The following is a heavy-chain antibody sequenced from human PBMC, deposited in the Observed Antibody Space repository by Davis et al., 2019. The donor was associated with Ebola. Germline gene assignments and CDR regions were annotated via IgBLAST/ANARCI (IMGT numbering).Heavy chain of an antibody. J-gene: IGHJ4*02. D-gene: IGHD3-16*02. CDR2: MNPNSGNT. V-gene: IGHV1-8*02. CDR1: GGTFSSYA. CDR3: AREVKRATQGSFFDY. Sequence: AASVKVSCKASGGTFSSYAISWVRQATGQGLEWMGWMNPNSGNTGYAQKFQGRVIMTRNTSINTAYMEVSSLTSEDSAMYYCAREVKRATQGSFFDYWGQGILVTVSS.